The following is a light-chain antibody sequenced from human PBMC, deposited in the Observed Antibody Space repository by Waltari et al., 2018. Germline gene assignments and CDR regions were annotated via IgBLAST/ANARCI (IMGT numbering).Light chain of an antibody. CDR2: GAS. V-gene: IGKV3-15*01. CDR1: QSVSSN. CDR3: QQYKNWYT. J-gene: IGKJ2*01. Sequence: EIVMTQSPATLSVSPGERVTLSCRASQSVSSNLAWYQQKPGQAPRLLIYGASTRATGVPARFSGSVSGTEFTLTISSLQSEDFAVYYCQQYKNWYTFGQGTKLEIK.